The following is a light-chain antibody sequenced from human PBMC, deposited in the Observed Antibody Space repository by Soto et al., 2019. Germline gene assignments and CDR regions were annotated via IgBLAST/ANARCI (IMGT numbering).Light chain of an antibody. V-gene: IGLV2-8*01. CDR3: TSYTGDDFTFV. CDR1: SXDIGTYDY. CDR2: EVS. Sequence: QSVLTQPPSASGSLGQSVTICCTGTSXDIGTYDYVSWYQQHPGRAPKLIIFEVSKRPLGVPDRFSGSKSGNTASLIVSGLQPDDEAEYHCTSYTGDDFTFVFGTGTKVTV. J-gene: IGLJ1*01.